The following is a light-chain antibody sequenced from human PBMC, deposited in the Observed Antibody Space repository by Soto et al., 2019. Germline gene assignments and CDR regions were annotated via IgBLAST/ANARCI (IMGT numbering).Light chain of an antibody. V-gene: IGLV2-14*03. CDR3: SSSTTRGTRV. Sequence: QSVLTQPASVSGSPGQSLTISCTGTNSYVGAYKPVSWYQHHPGKAPKLMIYDVSYRPSGVSNRFSGSQSGNTASLTISGLQPEDESDYYCSSSTTRGTRVFGTGTKVTVL. CDR2: DVS. CDR1: NSYVGAYKP. J-gene: IGLJ1*01.